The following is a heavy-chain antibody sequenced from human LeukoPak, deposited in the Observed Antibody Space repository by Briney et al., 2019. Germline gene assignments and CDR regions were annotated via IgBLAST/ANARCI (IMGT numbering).Heavy chain of an antibody. CDR1: GFTFSDYY. Sequence: GRSLRLSCAASGFTFSDYYMSWIRQAPGKGLEWVSYISSSGSAIHYADSVKGRFTISRDNAKNSLYLQMNSLRAEDTAVYYCARVMRSGSPFDYWGQGTLVTVSS. V-gene: IGHV3-11*01. CDR3: ARVMRSGSPFDY. CDR2: ISSSGSAI. J-gene: IGHJ4*02. D-gene: IGHD1-26*01.